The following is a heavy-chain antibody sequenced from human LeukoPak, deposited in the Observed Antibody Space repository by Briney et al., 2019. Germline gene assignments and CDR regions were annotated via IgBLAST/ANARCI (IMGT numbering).Heavy chain of an antibody. CDR3: ARSTYYDFWSGYSEWYYYGMDV. CDR2: IYYSGST. J-gene: IGHJ6*02. CDR1: GGPISSYY. Sequence: PSETLSLTCTVSGGPISSYYWSWIRQPPGKGLEWIGYIYYSGSTNYNPSLKSRVTISVDTSKNQFSLKLSSVTAADTAVYYCARSTYYDFWSGYSEWYYYGMDVWGQGTTVTVSS. V-gene: IGHV4-59*08. D-gene: IGHD3-3*01.